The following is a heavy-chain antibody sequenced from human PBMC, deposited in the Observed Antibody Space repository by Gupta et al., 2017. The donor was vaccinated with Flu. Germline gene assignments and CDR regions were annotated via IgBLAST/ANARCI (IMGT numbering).Heavy chain of an antibody. CDR1: GGTFSSYA. CDR3: ARDPQAVAGTGGWFDP. V-gene: IGHV1-69*01. Sequence: QVQLVQSGAAVKKPGSSVKVSCKASGGTFSSYAISWVRQAPGQGLEWMGGIIPIFGTANYAQKFQGRVTITADESTSTAYMELSSLRSEDTAVYYCARDPQAVAGTGGWFDPWGQGTLVTVSS. CDR2: IIPIFGTA. D-gene: IGHD6-19*01. J-gene: IGHJ5*02.